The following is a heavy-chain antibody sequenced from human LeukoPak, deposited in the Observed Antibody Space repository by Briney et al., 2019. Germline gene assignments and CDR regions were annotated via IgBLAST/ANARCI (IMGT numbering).Heavy chain of an antibody. J-gene: IGHJ5*02. CDR1: GFTFSDYA. CDR3: AKTGGATNFGPLDP. CDR2: LRNSGSTP. Sequence: GGSLRLSCVASGFTFSDYAMTWVRQAPGKGLEWVSGLRNSGSTPYYADSVKGRFTISRDNSQNTLYLQMNNLRAEDTAVYYCAKTGGATNFGPLDPWGQGTLVTVSS. D-gene: IGHD1-26*01. V-gene: IGHV3-23*01.